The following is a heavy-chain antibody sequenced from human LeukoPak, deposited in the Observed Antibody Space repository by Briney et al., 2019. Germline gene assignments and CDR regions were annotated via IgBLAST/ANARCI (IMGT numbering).Heavy chain of an antibody. CDR1: GYTFTGYY. V-gene: IGHV1-2*02. CDR3: WVGATAFDI. J-gene: IGHJ3*02. D-gene: IGHD1-26*01. CDR2: INPNIGVT. Sequence: ASVKVSCKASGYTFTGYYMHWGRQSPGQGLEWMGWINPNIGVTNYAQKFQGRVTITRYTSISTAYMELSRLRSDDTAVYYCWVGATAFDIRGQGTMVTVSS.